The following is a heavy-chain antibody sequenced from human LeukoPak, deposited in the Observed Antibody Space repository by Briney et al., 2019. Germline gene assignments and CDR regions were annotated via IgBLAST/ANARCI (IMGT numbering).Heavy chain of an antibody. CDR3: ARGAVVPAAPYNWFDP. V-gene: IGHV4-59*01. J-gene: IGHJ5*02. CDR1: GGSISSYY. D-gene: IGHD2-2*01. CDR2: IYYSGST. Sequence: PSETLSLTCTVSGGSISSYYWSWIRQPPGKGLEWIGYIYYSGSTNYNPSLKSRVTISVDTSKNQFSLKLSSVTAADTAVYYCARGAVVPAAPYNWFDPWGQGTLVTVSS.